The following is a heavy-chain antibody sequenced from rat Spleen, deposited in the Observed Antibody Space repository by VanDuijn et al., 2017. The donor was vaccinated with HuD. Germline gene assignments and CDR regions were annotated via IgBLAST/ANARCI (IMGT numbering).Heavy chain of an antibody. CDR1: GFTFSNYY. D-gene: IGHD5-1*01. Sequence: EVKLVESGGGLVQPGRSLKLSCAASGFTFSNYYMAWVRQAPTKGLEWVASVSPSGGSTYYRDSVKGRFTISRDNAKSSLYLQMYSLRSEDTATYYCTTQWELYHWGQGVMVTVSS. CDR2: VSPSGGST. V-gene: IGHV5-20*01. CDR3: TTQWELYH. J-gene: IGHJ2*01.